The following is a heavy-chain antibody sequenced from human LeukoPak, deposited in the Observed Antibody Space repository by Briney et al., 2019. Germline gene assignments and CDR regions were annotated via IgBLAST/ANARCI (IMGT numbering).Heavy chain of an antibody. Sequence: PGGSLRLSCAASGFTFSSYWMHWVRQAPGKGLVWVSHINGDGSTTSYADSVKGRFTISRDNAKNTVYLQMNSLRAEDTAVYYCAKGGSSGPRSTFDYWGQGTLLTVSS. D-gene: IGHD6-25*01. J-gene: IGHJ4*02. CDR1: GFTFSSYW. CDR2: INGDGSTT. CDR3: AKGGSSGPRSTFDY. V-gene: IGHV3-74*01.